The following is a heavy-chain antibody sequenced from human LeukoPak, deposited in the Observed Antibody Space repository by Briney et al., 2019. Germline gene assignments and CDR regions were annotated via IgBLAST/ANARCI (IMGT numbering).Heavy chain of an antibody. CDR2: INPNSGGT. CDR1: GYTFTGYY. J-gene: IGHJ5*02. D-gene: IGHD1-26*01. Sequence: GASAKVSCKASGYTFTGYYMHWVRQAPGQGLEWMGWINPNSGGTNYAQKFQGRVTMTRDTSISTAYMELSRLRSDDTAVYYCAREEGAETRFDPWGQGTLVTVSS. CDR3: AREEGAETRFDP. V-gene: IGHV1-2*02.